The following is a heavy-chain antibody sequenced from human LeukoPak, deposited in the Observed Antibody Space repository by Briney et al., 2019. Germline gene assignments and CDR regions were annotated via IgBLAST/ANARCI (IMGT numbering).Heavy chain of an antibody. V-gene: IGHV3-11*06. CDR3: ARHLRGAYYYGSGRADYGMDV. Sequence: KSGGSLRLSCAASGFTFSDYYMSWIRQAPGKGLHWVSYISSSSSYTNYADSVKSRFTISRDNAKSSLYLQMNSLRAEDTAVYYCARHLRGAYYYGSGRADYGMDVWGKGTTVTVSS. CDR1: GFTFSDYY. CDR2: ISSSSSYT. D-gene: IGHD3-10*01. J-gene: IGHJ6*04.